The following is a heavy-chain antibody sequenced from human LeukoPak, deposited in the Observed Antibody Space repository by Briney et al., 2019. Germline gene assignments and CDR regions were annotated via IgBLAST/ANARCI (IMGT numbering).Heavy chain of an antibody. Sequence: QAGGSLRLSCAASGFTFSSYGMHWVRQAPGKGLEWVAFIRYDGGKKYYADSVKGRFTISRDNSKNTLYLQMNSLRAEDTALYYCANPGSWGSSNYYFDYWGQGTLVTVSS. D-gene: IGHD2-15*01. V-gene: IGHV3-30*02. J-gene: IGHJ4*02. CDR1: GFTFSSYG. CDR2: IRYDGGKK. CDR3: ANPGSWGSSNYYFDY.